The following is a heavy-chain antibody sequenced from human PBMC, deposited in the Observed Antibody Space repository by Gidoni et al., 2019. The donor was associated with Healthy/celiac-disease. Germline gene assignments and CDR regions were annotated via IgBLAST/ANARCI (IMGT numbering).Heavy chain of an antibody. CDR1: GFTFSSYA. V-gene: IGHV3-23*01. J-gene: IGHJ4*02. CDR3: ARGYYYDSSGYYYFDY. D-gene: IGHD3-22*01. Sequence: EVQLLESGGGLVQPKGSLRRSCAASGFTFSSYAMSWVRQAPGTGLEWVSAISGSGGSTYYADSVKGRFTISRDNSKNTLYLQMNSLRAEDTAVYYCARGYYYDSSGYYYFDYWGQGTLVTVSS. CDR2: ISGSGGST.